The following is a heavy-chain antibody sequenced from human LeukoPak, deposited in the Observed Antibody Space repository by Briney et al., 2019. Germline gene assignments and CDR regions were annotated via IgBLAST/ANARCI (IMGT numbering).Heavy chain of an antibody. D-gene: IGHD3-10*01. CDR3: ARQTYYYGSGSYYTDYYYYYYMDV. CDR1: GYSISSGYY. Sequence: SETLSLTCTVSGYSISSGYYWSWIRQPPGKGLEWIGEINHSGSTNYNPSLKSRVTISVDTSKNQFSLKLSSVTAADTAVYYCARQTYYYGSGSYYTDYYYYYYMDVWGKGTTVTISS. CDR2: INHSGST. J-gene: IGHJ6*03. V-gene: IGHV4-38-2*02.